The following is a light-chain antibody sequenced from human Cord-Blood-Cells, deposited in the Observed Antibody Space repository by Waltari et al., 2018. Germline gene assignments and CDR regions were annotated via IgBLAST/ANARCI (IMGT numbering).Light chain of an antibody. CDR2: ENH. CDR3: GTWDSSLSAEA. CDR1: SANIGNNY. V-gene: IGLV1-51*02. Sequence: QYVLTQPPSVSAAPGQKVTLSCSGSSANIGNNYVSWYQQLPGTDPKLLICENHKQPSGIPDRFSGSKSGTSGALGITGRLTGDEADYYCGTWDSSLSAEAFCGGTKLTVL. J-gene: IGLJ2*01.